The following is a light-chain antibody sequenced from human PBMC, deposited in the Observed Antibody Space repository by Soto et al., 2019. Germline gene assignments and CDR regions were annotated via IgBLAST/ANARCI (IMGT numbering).Light chain of an antibody. J-gene: IGKJ1*01. Sequence: DIQMTQSPSTLSASVGDRVTITCRASQSISSWLAWYQQKPGKAPKLLTYKASSLESGVPSRFSGGGSGTEFTLTISSLQPDDFATYYCQQYNSYWTFGQGTKVEIK. CDR3: QQYNSYWT. CDR1: QSISSW. CDR2: KAS. V-gene: IGKV1-5*03.